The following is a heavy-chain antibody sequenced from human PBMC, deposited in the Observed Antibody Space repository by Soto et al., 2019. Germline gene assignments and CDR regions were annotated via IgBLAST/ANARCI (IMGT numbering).Heavy chain of an antibody. CDR3: AKDPDISGWYQTDLDY. Sequence: GGSLRLSCAASGFIFSIFAMSWVRHAPGKGLEWVSTISNNGGSTYSADSVKGRFTISRDNSKNTLYLQMNSLRAEDTAVYYCAKDPDISGWYQTDLDYWGQGTLVTVSS. CDR1: GFIFSIFA. V-gene: IGHV3-23*01. J-gene: IGHJ4*02. D-gene: IGHD6-19*01. CDR2: ISNNGGST.